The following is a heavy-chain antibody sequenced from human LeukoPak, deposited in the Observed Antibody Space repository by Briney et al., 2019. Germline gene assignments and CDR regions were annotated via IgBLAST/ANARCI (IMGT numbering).Heavy chain of an antibody. Sequence: SETLSLTCTVSGGSISSYYWSWIRQPPGKGLEWIGYICYSGSTNYNPSLKSRVTISVDTSKNQFSLKLSSVTAADTAVYYCAREPHTTAYFDYWGQGTLVTVSS. V-gene: IGHV4-59*01. J-gene: IGHJ4*02. D-gene: IGHD4-17*01. CDR1: GGSISSYY. CDR3: AREPHTTAYFDY. CDR2: ICYSGST.